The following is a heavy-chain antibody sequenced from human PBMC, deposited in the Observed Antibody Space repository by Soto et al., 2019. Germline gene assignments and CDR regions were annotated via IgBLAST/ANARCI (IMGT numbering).Heavy chain of an antibody. V-gene: IGHV6-1*01. CDR2: TYYRSKWYN. D-gene: IGHD3-3*01. CDR1: GDSVSSNSAA. Sequence: SQTLSLTCAISGDSVSSNSAAWNWIRQSPSRGLEWLGRTYYRSKWYNDYAVSVKSRITINPDTSKNQFSLQLNSVTPEDTAVYYCAREYAFWSGYYTSIGYNWFDPWGQGTLVTVS. CDR3: AREYAFWSGYYTSIGYNWFDP. J-gene: IGHJ5*02.